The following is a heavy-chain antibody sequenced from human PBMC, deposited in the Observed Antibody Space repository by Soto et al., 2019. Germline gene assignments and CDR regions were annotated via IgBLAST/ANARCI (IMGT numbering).Heavy chain of an antibody. CDR1: GFTFSSYG. D-gene: IGHD3-16*02. Sequence: QVQLVESGGGVVQPGRSLRLSCAASGFTFSSYGMHWVRQAPGKGLEWVAIIPYDGSNQYYADSVKGRFTISRDNSKNTLYLQMNSLRAEDTAVYYCAKALGELSPESYDHWGQGVLVTVSS. V-gene: IGHV3-30*18. CDR3: AKALGELSPESYDH. J-gene: IGHJ4*02. CDR2: IPYDGSNQ.